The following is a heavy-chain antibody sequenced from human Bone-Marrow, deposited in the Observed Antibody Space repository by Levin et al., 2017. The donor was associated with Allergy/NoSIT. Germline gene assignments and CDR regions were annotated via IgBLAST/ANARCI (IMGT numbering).Heavy chain of an antibody. D-gene: IGHD3-22*01. CDR2: ISGSGATT. Sequence: GGSLRLSCAASGFTFSSYAMTWVRQAPGKGLEWVSSISGSGATTDYADSGKGRFTISRDNAENTLYLQMNSLRDEDTAVYYCAKDGTINYESSGYSTTTYFDHWGQGIQVSVSS. CDR3: AKDGTINYESSGYSTTTYFDH. V-gene: IGHV3-23*01. J-gene: IGHJ4*02. CDR1: GFTFSSYA.